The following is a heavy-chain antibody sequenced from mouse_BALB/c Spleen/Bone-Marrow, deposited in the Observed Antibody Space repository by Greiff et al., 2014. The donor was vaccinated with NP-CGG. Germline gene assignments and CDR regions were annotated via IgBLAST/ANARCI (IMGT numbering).Heavy chain of an antibody. CDR1: GFTFSNYT. D-gene: IGHD2-1*01. CDR3: TRDGKGNYDYAMDY. CDR2: ISSGGSYT. V-gene: IGHV5-6-4*01. J-gene: IGHJ4*01. Sequence: EVQGVESGGGLVKPGGSLKLSCAASGFTFSNYTMSWVRQTPEKRLEWVATISSGGSYTYYPDSVRGRFTISRDNAKNTLYLQMSSLKSEDTAMYYCTRDGKGNYDYAMDYWGQGTSVTVSS.